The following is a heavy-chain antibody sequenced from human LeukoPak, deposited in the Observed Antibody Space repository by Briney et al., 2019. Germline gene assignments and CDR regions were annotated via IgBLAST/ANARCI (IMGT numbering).Heavy chain of an antibody. CDR2: IYHSGST. CDR1: GGSISSGGYS. CDR3: ARDGYSYGYAFDY. Sequence: SETLSLTCAVSGGSISSGGYSWSWIRQPPGKGLEWIGYIYHSGSTYYNPSLKSRVTISVDRSKNQFSLKLSSVTAADTAVYYCARDGYSYGYAFDYWGQGTLVTVSS. D-gene: IGHD5-18*01. J-gene: IGHJ4*02. V-gene: IGHV4-30-2*01.